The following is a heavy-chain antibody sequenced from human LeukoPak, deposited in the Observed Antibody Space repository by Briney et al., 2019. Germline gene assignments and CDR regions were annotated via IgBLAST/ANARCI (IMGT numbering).Heavy chain of an antibody. CDR1: GGSFSGYY. CDR2: INHSGST. CDR3: ARALIAVVANWFDP. J-gene: IGHJ5*02. D-gene: IGHD3-22*01. V-gene: IGHV4-34*01. Sequence: PSETLSLTCAVYGGSFSGYYWSWIRQPPGKGLEWIGEINHSGSTNYNPSLKSRVTISVDTSKNQFSLKLSSVTAADTAVYYCARALIAVVANWFDPWGQGTLVTVSS.